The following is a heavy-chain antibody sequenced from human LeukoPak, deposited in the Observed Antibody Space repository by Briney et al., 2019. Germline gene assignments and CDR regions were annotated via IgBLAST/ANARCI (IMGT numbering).Heavy chain of an antibody. CDR2: IASDESNT. CDR3: ARGVLAKYSVAFDI. CDR1: GFIFSSYV. J-gene: IGHJ3*02. D-gene: IGHD2-21*01. Sequence: PGGSLRLSCSASGFIFSSYVMRWVRQAPGKGLEWVALIASDESNTYYEDSVEGRFTISRDNSENALFLQMDYLTTEDTAVYYCARGVLAKYSVAFDIWGQGTTVIVS. V-gene: IGHV3-30*03.